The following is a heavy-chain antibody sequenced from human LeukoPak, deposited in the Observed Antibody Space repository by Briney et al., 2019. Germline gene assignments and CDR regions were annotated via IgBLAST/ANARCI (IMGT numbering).Heavy chain of an antibody. Sequence: PSETLSLTCTVSGGSISSYYWSWIRQPPGKGLEWIGYIYYSGSTNYNPSLKSRVTISVDTSKNQFSLKLSSVTAADTAVYYCARGYGGKDYWGQGTLVTVSS. CDR2: IYYSGST. V-gene: IGHV4-59*01. D-gene: IGHD4-23*01. J-gene: IGHJ4*02. CDR3: ARGYGGKDY. CDR1: GGSISSYY.